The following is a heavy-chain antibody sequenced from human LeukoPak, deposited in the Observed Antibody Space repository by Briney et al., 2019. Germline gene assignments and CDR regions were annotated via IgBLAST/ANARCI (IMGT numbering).Heavy chain of an antibody. CDR1: GGSISSSSYY. D-gene: IGHD5-24*01. J-gene: IGHJ4*02. Sequence: PSETLSLTCTVSGGSISSSSYYWGWIRQPPGKGLEWIGYIYYTGSTNYNPSLKSRVTISVDTSKNQFSLKLSSVTAADTAVYYCARHSRHGYNYGDYWGQGTLVTVSS. CDR3: ARHSRHGYNYGDY. V-gene: IGHV4-61*05. CDR2: IYYTGST.